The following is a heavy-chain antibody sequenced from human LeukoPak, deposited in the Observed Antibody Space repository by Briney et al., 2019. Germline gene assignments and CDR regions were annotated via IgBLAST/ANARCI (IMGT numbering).Heavy chain of an antibody. CDR2: IYYSGST. Sequence: SETLSLTCTVSGGSISSYYWSWIRQPPGKGLEWIGYIYYSGSTNYNPSLKSRVTISVDTSKNQFSLKLSSVTAADTAVYYCARVGCSSTSCYIRYFDYWGQGTLVTVSS. V-gene: IGHV4-59*01. J-gene: IGHJ4*02. D-gene: IGHD2-2*01. CDR1: GGSISSYY. CDR3: ARVGCSSTSCYIRYFDY.